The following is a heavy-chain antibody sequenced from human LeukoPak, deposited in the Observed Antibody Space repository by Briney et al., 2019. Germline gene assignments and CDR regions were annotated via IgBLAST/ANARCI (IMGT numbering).Heavy chain of an antibody. J-gene: IGHJ4*02. Sequence: ASVKVSCKASGYTFTNYYMHWVRQAPGQGLEWMGIINPSGGSTSYAQKFQGRVTMTRDTSTSTVYMEMSSLRSEDTAVYYCARVDTIYSSSSEWDFDYWGQGTLVTVSS. V-gene: IGHV1-46*01. CDR1: GYTFTNYY. CDR2: INPSGGST. D-gene: IGHD6-6*01. CDR3: ARVDTIYSSSSEWDFDY.